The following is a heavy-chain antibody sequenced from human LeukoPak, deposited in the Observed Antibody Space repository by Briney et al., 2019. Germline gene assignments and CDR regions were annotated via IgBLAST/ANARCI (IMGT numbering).Heavy chain of an antibody. D-gene: IGHD2-2*02. J-gene: IGHJ4*02. CDR1: GYSFTTYW. CDR2: IYPGDSDT. CDR3: ARPYCSSTSCYSPPDY. V-gene: IGHV5-51*01. Sequence: GESLKISCKGSGYSFTTYWIGWMRQMPGKGLEWMGIIYPGDSDTRYSPSFQGQVTISADKSISTAYLQWSSLRASDTAMYYCARPYCSSTSCYSPPDYWGQGTLVTVSS.